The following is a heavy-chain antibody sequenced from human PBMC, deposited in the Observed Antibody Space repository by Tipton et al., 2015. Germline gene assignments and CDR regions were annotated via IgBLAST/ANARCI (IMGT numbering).Heavy chain of an antibody. CDR2: IYNSGST. CDR1: GGSRTSGTFY. D-gene: IGHD5-24*01. J-gene: IGHJ4*02. V-gene: IGHV4-61*01. Sequence: TLSLTCTVSGGSRTSGTFYWSWIRQPPGKGLEWIGYIYNSGSTKYKSSLKSRVTISVDTSKNQFSLKLTSVTAADTAVYYCARDGEDYNFGFDYWGQGTLVTVS. CDR3: ARDGEDYNFGFDY.